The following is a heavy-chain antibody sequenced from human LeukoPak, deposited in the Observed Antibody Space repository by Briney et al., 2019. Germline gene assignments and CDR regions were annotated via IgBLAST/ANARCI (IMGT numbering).Heavy chain of an antibody. CDR1: GYTFTSYD. D-gene: IGHD1-26*01. CDR2: MNPSSGNT. Sequence: ASVKVSCKASGYTFTSYDITWGRHATGPGLELMAWMNPSSGNTIYAQKFQGRVTITWNTSISTAYMELSSLRSEDTAVYYCARGEVGATGDAFDIWGQGTMVTVSS. CDR3: ARGEVGATGDAFDI. J-gene: IGHJ3*02. V-gene: IGHV1-8*03.